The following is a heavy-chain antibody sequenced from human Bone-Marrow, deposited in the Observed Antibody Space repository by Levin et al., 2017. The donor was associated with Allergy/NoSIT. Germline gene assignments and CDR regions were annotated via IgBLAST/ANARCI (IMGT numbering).Heavy chain of an antibody. CDR3: ARILFVYDILTGYSQTPWYYYYGMDV. V-gene: IGHV2-26*01. CDR2: IFSNDEK. J-gene: IGHJ6*02. CDR1: GFSLSNARMG. Sequence: SGPTLVKPTETLTLTCTVSGFSLSNARMGVSWIRQPPGKALEWLAHIFSNDEKSYSTSLKSRLTISKDTSKSQVVLTMTNMDPVDTATYYCARILFVYDILTGYSQTPWYYYYGMDVWGQGTTVTVSS. D-gene: IGHD3-9*01.